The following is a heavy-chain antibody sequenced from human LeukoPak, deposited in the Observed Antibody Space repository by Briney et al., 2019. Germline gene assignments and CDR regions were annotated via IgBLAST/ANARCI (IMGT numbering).Heavy chain of an antibody. CDR1: GFTFSSYS. CDR3: ARDIAAAGTCFDY. Sequence: PGGSLRLPCAASGFTFSSYSMNWVRQAPGKGLEWVSSISSSSSYIYYADSVKGRFTISRDNAKNSLYLQMNSLGAEDTAVYYCARDIAAAGTCFDYWGQGTLVTVSS. D-gene: IGHD6-13*01. V-gene: IGHV3-21*01. J-gene: IGHJ4*02. CDR2: ISSSSSYI.